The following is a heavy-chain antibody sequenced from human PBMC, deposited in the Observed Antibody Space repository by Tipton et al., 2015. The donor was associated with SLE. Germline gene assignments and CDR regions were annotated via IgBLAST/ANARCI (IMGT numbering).Heavy chain of an antibody. Sequence: SLRLSCVGSGFSFRGSAMGWVRRAPGRGLEWVSGINWNSERIGYADSVKGRFTISRDNSKNTVYMIMNSLRAEDTAVYYCAKERITLDSWGQGTLVTVSS. CDR2: INWNSERI. V-gene: IGHV3-23*01. J-gene: IGHJ4*02. CDR3: AKERITLDS. CDR1: GFSFRGSA. D-gene: IGHD3-10*01.